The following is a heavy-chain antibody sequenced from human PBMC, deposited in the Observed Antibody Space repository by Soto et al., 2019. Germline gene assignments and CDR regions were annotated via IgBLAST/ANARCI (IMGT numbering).Heavy chain of an antibody. D-gene: IGHD1-1*01. Sequence: QVQLVESGGGVVQPGRSLRLSCAASGFTFSSYGMHWVRQAPGKGLEWVAVISYDGSNKYYADSVKGRFTISRDNSKNTLYLQMNSLRAEDTAVYYCAKDGTACGGNPRTRPRYYGMDVWGQGTTVTVSS. J-gene: IGHJ6*02. CDR2: ISYDGSNK. V-gene: IGHV3-30*18. CDR3: AKDGTACGGNPRTRPRYYGMDV. CDR1: GFTFSSYG.